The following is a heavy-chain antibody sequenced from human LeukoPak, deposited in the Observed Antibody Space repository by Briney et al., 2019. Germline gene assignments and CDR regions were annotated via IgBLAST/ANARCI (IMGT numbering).Heavy chain of an antibody. CDR1: GFTFSNYA. CDR2: ISGGTGTP. CDR3: ANRRTSVITMDYFDY. Sequence: GGSLRLSCAASGFTFSNYAMSWVRQAPGKGLEWVSGISGGTGTPFYADSVKGRFTISRDNSKNTLYLQMSSLRGEDTAVYFCANRRTSVITMDYFDYWGQGTLVTVSS. D-gene: IGHD4-17*01. J-gene: IGHJ4*02. V-gene: IGHV3-23*01.